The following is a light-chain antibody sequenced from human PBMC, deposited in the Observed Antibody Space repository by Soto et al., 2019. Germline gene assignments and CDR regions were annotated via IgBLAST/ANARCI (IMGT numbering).Light chain of an antibody. CDR3: QTWGTGFQF. CDR1: SGHSSYA. Sequence: QPVLTQSPSASASLGASVKLTCTLSSGHSSYAIAWHQKQPGKGPRYLMALNNDGSHTKGDWIPARFSGSSSGADRYLIISSLQSEDEADYYCQTWGTGFQFFGGGTKLTVL. J-gene: IGLJ2*01. CDR2: LNNDGSH. V-gene: IGLV4-69*01.